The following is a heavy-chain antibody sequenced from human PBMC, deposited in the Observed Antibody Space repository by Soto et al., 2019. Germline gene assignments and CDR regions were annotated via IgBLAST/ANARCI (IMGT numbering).Heavy chain of an antibody. V-gene: IGHV1-69*12. Sequence: QVQLVQSGAEVKKPGSSVKVSCKASGGTFSSYAISWVRQAPGQGLEWMGGIIPIFGTANYAQKFQGRVTITADESTSTAYMELRSLRSEDTAVYYCARQGGGYCSGGSCWAYYYGMDVWGQGTTVTVSS. J-gene: IGHJ6*02. CDR3: ARQGGGYCSGGSCWAYYYGMDV. CDR1: GGTFSSYA. D-gene: IGHD2-15*01. CDR2: IIPIFGTA.